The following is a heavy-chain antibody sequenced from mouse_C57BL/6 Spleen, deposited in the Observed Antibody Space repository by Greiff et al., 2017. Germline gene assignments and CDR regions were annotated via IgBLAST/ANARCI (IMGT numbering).Heavy chain of an antibody. CDR1: GFSLSTSGMG. CDR2: IYWDDDK. Sequence: VKLMESGPGILQSSQTLSLTCSFSGFSLSTSGMGVSWIRQPSGKGLEWLAYIYWDDDKDYNPSLKSRLTVSKDTSRNQVFLKITSVDTADTATDCCDRTSTGYYAMGCRGQRTSVTVSS. V-gene: IGHV8-12*01. J-gene: IGHJ4*01. D-gene: IGHD6-1*01. CDR3: DRTSTGYYAMGC.